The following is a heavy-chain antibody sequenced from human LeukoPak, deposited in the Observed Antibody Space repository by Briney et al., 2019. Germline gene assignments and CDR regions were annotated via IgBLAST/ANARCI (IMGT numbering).Heavy chain of an antibody. D-gene: IGHD4-17*01. CDR1: GFTFTSYA. Sequence: GVLRLSCTASGFTFTSYAIGWVRQAPGKGLEGLSSVSGSGDGTYYADSVKGRFTISRDNSKKTLDLHMDSMRAEDTAVYYCAKERLGGNYGDYAVDYWGQGTMVTVSS. J-gene: IGHJ4*02. V-gene: IGHV3-23*01. CDR2: VSGSGDGT. CDR3: AKERLGGNYGDYAVDY.